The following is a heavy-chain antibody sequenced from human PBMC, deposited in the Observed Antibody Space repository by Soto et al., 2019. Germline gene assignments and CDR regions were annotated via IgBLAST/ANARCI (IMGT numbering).Heavy chain of an antibody. Sequence: VKVSCKASGYPFSDNQIHWLRRAPGQGLEWMGRINPKSDDTNYAQKFQGRVTMTRDTSIDTAYLELTGLTSDDTATYYCARKHSLDYIRWGLDPWGQGTLVTVSS. V-gene: IGHV1-2*02. CDR1: GYPFSDNQ. CDR2: INPKSDDT. CDR3: ARKHSLDYIRWGLDP. J-gene: IGHJ5*02. D-gene: IGHD4-4*01.